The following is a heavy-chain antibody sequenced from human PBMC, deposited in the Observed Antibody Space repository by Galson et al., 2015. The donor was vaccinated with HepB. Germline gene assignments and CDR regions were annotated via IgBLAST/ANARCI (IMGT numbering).Heavy chain of an antibody. CDR2: ISGSGGST. Sequence: SLRLSCAASGFTFGSFAMSWVRQAPGKGLEWVSSISGSGGSTYYADSVKGRFTISRDNSKNTLYLQVNSLRVEDTAAYYCAKDRPLYDGFDIWGQGTLVTVSS. V-gene: IGHV3-23*01. CDR1: GFTFGSFA. J-gene: IGHJ3*02. CDR3: AKDRPLYDGFDI.